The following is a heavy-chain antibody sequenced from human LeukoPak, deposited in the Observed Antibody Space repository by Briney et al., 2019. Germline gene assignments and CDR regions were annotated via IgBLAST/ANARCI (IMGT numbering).Heavy chain of an antibody. J-gene: IGHJ4*02. Sequence: PSETLSLTCAVSGYSISSCYYWGCLRQPPGKGLEGIGIIYHSRSTYYNPSLKSRVTISIDTSKNQFSLKLSSVTAADTAVYYCARYGSAKTVDYWGQGTLVTVSS. CDR3: ARYGSAKTVDY. D-gene: IGHD3-10*01. CDR1: GYSISSCYY. CDR2: IYHSRST. V-gene: IGHV4-38-2*01.